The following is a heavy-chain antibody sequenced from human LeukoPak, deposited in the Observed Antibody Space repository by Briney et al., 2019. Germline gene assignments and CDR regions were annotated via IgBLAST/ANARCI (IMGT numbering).Heavy chain of an antibody. V-gene: IGHV4-59*11. CDR2: IYYSGST. Sequence: SETLSLTCTVSGGSISSHYWSWIRQPPGKGLEWIGYIYYSGSTNYNPSLKSRVTISADTSKNQFSLKLSSVTAADTAVYYCARDGYYDFRTGWFDPWGQGTLVTVSS. J-gene: IGHJ5*02. CDR1: GGSISSHY. D-gene: IGHD3-3*01. CDR3: ARDGYYDFRTGWFDP.